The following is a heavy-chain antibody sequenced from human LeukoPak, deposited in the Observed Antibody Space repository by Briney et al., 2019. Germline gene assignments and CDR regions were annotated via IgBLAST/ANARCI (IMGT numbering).Heavy chain of an antibody. D-gene: IGHD6-13*01. Sequence: SVKVSCKASGGTFSSYAISWARQAPGQGLEWMGRIIPIFGIANYAQKFQGRVTITADKSTSTAYMELSSLRSEDTAVYYCAQQLVPCDPTNCRGGFDPWGQGTLVTVSS. J-gene: IGHJ5*02. CDR3: AQQLVPCDPTNCRGGFDP. CDR2: IIPIFGIA. CDR1: GGTFSSYA. V-gene: IGHV1-69*04.